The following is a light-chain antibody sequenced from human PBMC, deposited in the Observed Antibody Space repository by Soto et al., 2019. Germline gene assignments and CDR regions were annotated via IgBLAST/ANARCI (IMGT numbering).Light chain of an antibody. CDR2: DVS. V-gene: IGLV2-14*01. Sequence: QSVLTQPASVSGSPGQSITISCTGTSSDVGGYNYVSWYQQHPGKAPKLMIYDVSNRPSGVSNRFSGSKSGNTASLTISGLQAEDEAGYYCSSYTSSSVLVFGTGTKVTVL. J-gene: IGLJ1*01. CDR1: SSDVGGYNY. CDR3: SSYTSSSVLV.